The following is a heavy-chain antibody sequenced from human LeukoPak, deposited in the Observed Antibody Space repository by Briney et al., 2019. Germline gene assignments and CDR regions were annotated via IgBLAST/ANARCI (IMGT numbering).Heavy chain of an antibody. J-gene: IGHJ6*02. D-gene: IGHD3-3*01. CDR3: ARGGTRFLEWLLSDYYYGMDV. CDR1: GYTFTSYD. V-gene: IGHV1-8*01. Sequence: ASVKVSCKASGYTFTSYDINWARQATGQGLEWMGWMNPNSGNTGYAQKFQGRVTMARNTSISTAYMELSSLRSEDTAVYYCARGGTRFLEWLLSDYYYGMDVWGQGTTVTVSS. CDR2: MNPNSGNT.